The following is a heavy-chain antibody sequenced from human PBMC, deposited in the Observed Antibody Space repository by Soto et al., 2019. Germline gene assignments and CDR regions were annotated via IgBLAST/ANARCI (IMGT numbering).Heavy chain of an antibody. Sequence: ASVQVSCTASGYPFTCYYMHWVRQAPGQGLEWMGWINPNSGGTNYAQKFQGWVTMTRDTSISTAYMELSRLRSDDTAVYYCARGGPGCLPAAGRSLIGEDWGQRTLLT. CDR2: INPNSGGT. CDR1: GYPFTCYY. D-gene: IGHD2-2*01. CDR3: ARGGPGCLPAAGRSLIGED. V-gene: IGHV1-2*04. J-gene: IGHJ4*02.